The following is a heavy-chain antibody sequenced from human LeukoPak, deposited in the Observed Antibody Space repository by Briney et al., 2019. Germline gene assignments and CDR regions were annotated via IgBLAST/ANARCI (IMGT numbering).Heavy chain of an antibody. J-gene: IGHJ4*02. V-gene: IGHV4-31*03. D-gene: IGHD4-23*01. Sequence: SQTLSLTCTVSGGSISSGGYYWSWIRQHPGKGLEWIGYIYYSGSTYYNPSLKSRVTISVDTSKNQFSLKLSSVTAADTAVYYCTQGATIYGGNSKFDYWGQGTLVTVSS. CDR1: GGSISSGGYY. CDR2: IYYSGST. CDR3: TQGATIYGGNSKFDY.